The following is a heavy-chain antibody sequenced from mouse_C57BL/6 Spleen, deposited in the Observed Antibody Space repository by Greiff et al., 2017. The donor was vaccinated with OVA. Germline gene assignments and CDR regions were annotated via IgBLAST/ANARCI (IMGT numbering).Heavy chain of an antibody. CDR3: ARGATVVATPFDY. V-gene: IGHV7-3*01. J-gene: IGHJ2*01. CDR1: GFTFTDYY. Sequence: EVQVVESGGGLVQPGGSLSLSCAASGFTFTDYYMSWVRQPPGKALDWLGFIRNKANGYTTEYSASVKGRFTISRDNSQSILYLQMNALRAEASATYYGARGATVVATPFDYWGKGTTLTASS. D-gene: IGHD1-1*01. CDR2: IRNKANGYTT.